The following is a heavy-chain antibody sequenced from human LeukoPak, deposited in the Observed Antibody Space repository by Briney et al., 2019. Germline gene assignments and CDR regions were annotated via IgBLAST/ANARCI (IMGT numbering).Heavy chain of an antibody. CDR1: GFTFDDYA. V-gene: IGHV3-9*01. Sequence: GRSLRLSCAASGFTFDDYAMHWVRQAPGKGLEWVSGISWNSGSTAYADSVKGRFTISRDNAKNSLYLQMNSLRAEDTAVYYCAKDRDYYYGMDVWGQGTTVTVSS. CDR3: AKDRDYYYGMDV. CDR2: ISWNSGST. J-gene: IGHJ6*02.